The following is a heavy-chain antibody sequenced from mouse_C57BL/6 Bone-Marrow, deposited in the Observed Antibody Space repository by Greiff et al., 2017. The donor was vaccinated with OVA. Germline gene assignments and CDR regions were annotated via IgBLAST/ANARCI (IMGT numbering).Heavy chain of an antibody. CDR3: ASRWLLDY. CDR1: GFTFSSYA. CDR2: ISDGGSYT. J-gene: IGHJ2*01. V-gene: IGHV5-4*03. Sequence: EVQLVESGGGLVKPGGSLKLSCAASGFTFSSYAMSWVRQTPEKRLEWVATISDGGSYTYYPDNVKGRFTISRDNAKNNLYLQMSHLKSEDTAMYYCASRWLLDYWGQGTTLTVSS. D-gene: IGHD2-2*01.